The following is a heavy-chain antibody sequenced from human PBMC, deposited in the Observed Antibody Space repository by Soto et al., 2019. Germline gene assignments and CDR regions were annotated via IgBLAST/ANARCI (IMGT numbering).Heavy chain of an antibody. CDR2: FIPIFGTA. J-gene: IGHJ4*02. CDR3: ARDRYYYDSSGYYLGY. V-gene: IGHV1-69*13. D-gene: IGHD3-22*01. Sequence: SVKVSCKASGGTFSSYAISWVRQAPGQGLEWMGGFIPIFGTANYAQKFQGRVTITADESTSTAYMELSSLRSEDTAVYYCARDRYYYDSSGYYLGYWGQGTLVTVSS. CDR1: GGTFSSYA.